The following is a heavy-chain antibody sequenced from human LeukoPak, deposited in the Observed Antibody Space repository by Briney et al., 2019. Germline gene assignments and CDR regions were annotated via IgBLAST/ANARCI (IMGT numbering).Heavy chain of an antibody. CDR3: ARDHCCTNGAPIGP. V-gene: IGHV4-4*07. Sequence: SETLSLTCTVSGGSISSYYWSWLRQPAGKGLGWLGRIYTSGSTNYIPSLKRLVTMSVDTSKNQFSLKLSSVTAADTAVYYCARDHCCTNGAPIGPWGQGTLVTVSS. CDR2: IYTSGST. CDR1: GGSISSYY. D-gene: IGHD2-8*01. J-gene: IGHJ5*02.